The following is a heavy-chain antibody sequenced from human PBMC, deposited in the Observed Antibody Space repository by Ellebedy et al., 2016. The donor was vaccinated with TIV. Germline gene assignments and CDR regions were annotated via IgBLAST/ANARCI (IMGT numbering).Heavy chain of an antibody. CDR3: ARGRGSSYDLPLQH. CDR2: MFHSGST. V-gene: IGHV4-38-2*02. Sequence: SETLSLXXSVSGFSISGGYYWGWIRQTPGRGLEWIASMFHSGSTYYNPSLKSRVTISVDTSRNQMSLKVTSVTAADTAVYYCARGRGSSYDLPLQHWGQGTLVTVSS. J-gene: IGHJ1*01. CDR1: GFSISGGYY. D-gene: IGHD5-18*01.